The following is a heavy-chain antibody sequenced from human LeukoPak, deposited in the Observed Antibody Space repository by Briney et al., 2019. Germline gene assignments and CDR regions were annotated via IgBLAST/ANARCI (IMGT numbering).Heavy chain of an antibody. CDR3: AKGVLEWLSDYYMDV. Sequence: GGSLRLSCAASGFTFSSYAMSWVRQAPGKGLEWVSAISGSGGSTYYADSVKGRFAISRDNSKNTLYLQMNSLRAEDTAVYYCAKGVLEWLSDYYMDVWGKGTTVTVSS. V-gene: IGHV3-23*01. D-gene: IGHD3-3*01. CDR1: GFTFSSYA. CDR2: ISGSGGST. J-gene: IGHJ6*03.